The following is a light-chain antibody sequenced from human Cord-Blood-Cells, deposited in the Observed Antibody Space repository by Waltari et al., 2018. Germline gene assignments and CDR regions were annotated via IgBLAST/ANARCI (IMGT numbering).Light chain of an antibody. CDR3: QAWDSSTYV. V-gene: IGLV3-1*01. CDR2: QDS. CDR1: TLGDQY. J-gene: IGLJ1*01. Sequence: SYELTQPPSVSVSPGQTASITCPGDTLGDQYACWYQQKPGQAPVLVIYQDSKRPSGIPERFSGSNSGNTATLTISGTQAMDEADYYCQAWDSSTYVFGTGTKVTVL.